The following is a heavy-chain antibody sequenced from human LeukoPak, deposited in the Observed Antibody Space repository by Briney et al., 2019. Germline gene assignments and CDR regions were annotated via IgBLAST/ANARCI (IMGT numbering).Heavy chain of an antibody. Sequence: PGGSLRLSCEATGFTFSIYSMTWVRQAPGKGLEWVSYIDSSSTNIYYADSVQGRFTISRDNAKKSLYLQMSSLGAEDTAVYYCAREGHGDNGFFDKWGQGTLVTVAS. CDR2: IDSSSTNI. D-gene: IGHD4-17*01. CDR3: AREGHGDNGFFDK. J-gene: IGHJ4*02. CDR1: GFTFSIYS. V-gene: IGHV3-48*01.